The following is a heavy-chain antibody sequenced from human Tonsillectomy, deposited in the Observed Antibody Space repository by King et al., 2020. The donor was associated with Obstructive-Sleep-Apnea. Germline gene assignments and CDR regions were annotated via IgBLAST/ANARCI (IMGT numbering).Heavy chain of an antibody. V-gene: IGHV4-39*01. J-gene: IGHJ6*02. CDR2: IYYSGST. D-gene: IGHD3-9*01. CDR3: AVRYFEWSSQTYDGLDV. CDR1: GGSISSSSYY. Sequence: VQLQESGPGLVGPSETLSLTCALSGGSISSSSYYWGWIRQPPGRGLEYIGSIYYSGSTYYNPSLKSRVTISMDTSRNQFSLRLSSVTAADTAAYYCAVRYFEWSSQTYDGLDVWGQGTTVTVSS.